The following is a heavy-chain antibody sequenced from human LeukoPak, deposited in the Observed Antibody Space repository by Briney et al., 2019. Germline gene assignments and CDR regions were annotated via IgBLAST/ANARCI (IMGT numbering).Heavy chain of an antibody. Sequence: SVKVSCKASGGTFGSYAISWVRQAPGQGLEWMGGITPIFGTGNYAEKLQDRVTITADKSTSTAYMELSSLRSEDTAVYYCARGVRGYYDSSGYYYDYWGQGTLVTVSS. CDR1: GGTFGSYA. D-gene: IGHD3-22*01. V-gene: IGHV1-69*06. CDR3: ARGVRGYYDSSGYYYDY. CDR2: ITPIFGTG. J-gene: IGHJ4*02.